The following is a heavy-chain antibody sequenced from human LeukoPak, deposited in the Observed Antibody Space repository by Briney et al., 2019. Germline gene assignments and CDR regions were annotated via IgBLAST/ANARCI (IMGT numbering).Heavy chain of an antibody. Sequence: ASVKVSCKASGYTFTSYGISWVRQAPGQGLEWMGWISAYNGNTNYAQKLQGRVTMTTDTSTSTAYMELRSLRSDDTAVYYCARVVLRYFGWLFLPYYFDYWGQGTLVTVSS. V-gene: IGHV1-18*01. J-gene: IGHJ4*02. CDR3: ARVVLRYFGWLFLPYYFDY. D-gene: IGHD3-9*01. CDR1: GYTFTSYG. CDR2: ISAYNGNT.